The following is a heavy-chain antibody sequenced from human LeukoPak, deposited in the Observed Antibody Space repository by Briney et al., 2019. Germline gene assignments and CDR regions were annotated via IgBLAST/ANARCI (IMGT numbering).Heavy chain of an antibody. Sequence: ASVKVSFTASGYMINIYGISWVRQAPGQGLEWMGWISAFNGNTNYARNFQDRVTMTTDTSTSTAYMELTSLRSDDTAVYYCARSPPSTGYDRFDTWGQGTLVTVSS. CDR2: ISAFNGNT. D-gene: IGHD5-12*01. V-gene: IGHV1-18*01. CDR3: ARSPPSTGYDRFDT. CDR1: GYMINIYG. J-gene: IGHJ4*02.